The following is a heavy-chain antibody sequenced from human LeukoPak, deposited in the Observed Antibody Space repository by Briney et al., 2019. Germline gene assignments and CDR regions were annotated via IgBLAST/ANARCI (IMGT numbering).Heavy chain of an antibody. CDR1: GFTFSSYS. J-gene: IGHJ4*02. D-gene: IGHD3-16*02. V-gene: IGHV3-21*01. Sequence: GGSLRLSCAASGFTFSSYSMSWVRQGPGEGLEWVSLISSSSDYIYYADSVKGRFTISTDNAKNSLNLQMNTLTAEATAVYSCATDRATYPVDHWGQGTLVTVSS. CDR2: ISSSSDYI. CDR3: ATDRATYPVDH.